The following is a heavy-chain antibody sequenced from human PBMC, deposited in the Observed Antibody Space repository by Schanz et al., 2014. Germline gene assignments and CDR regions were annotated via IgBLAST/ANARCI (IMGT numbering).Heavy chain of an antibody. D-gene: IGHD5-12*01. CDR2: VFSDGSNE. CDR1: GFTMSSYA. CDR3: ARGGYSGYDSADY. J-gene: IGHJ4*02. Sequence: QVQLVESGGGVVQPWGSLRLSCAGSGFTMSSYAMHWVRQAPGKGPEWVTVVFSDGSNEYSADSVKGRFTISRDTSKNTLYLHMNSLRPEDTAVYFCARGGYSGYDSADYWGQGTLVIVSS. V-gene: IGHV3-30*04.